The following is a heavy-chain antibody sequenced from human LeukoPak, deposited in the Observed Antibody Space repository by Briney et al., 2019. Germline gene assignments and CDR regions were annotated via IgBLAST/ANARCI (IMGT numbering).Heavy chain of an antibody. CDR1: GGSISSYY. CDR2: IYYSGST. D-gene: IGHD6-6*01. J-gene: IGHJ4*02. Sequence: PSETLSHTRTVSGGSISSYYWSWIRQPPGKGLEWIGYIYYSGSTNYNPSLKSRVTISVDTSKNQFSLKLSSATAADTAVYYCARGLGYSSSSLWGYWGQGTLVTVSS. CDR3: ARGLGYSSSSLWGY. V-gene: IGHV4-59*01.